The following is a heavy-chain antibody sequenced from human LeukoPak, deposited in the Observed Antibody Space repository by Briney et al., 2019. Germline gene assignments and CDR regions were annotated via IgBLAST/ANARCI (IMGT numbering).Heavy chain of an antibody. CDR3: ASSAKRGAYSSSTGDY. D-gene: IGHD6-6*01. J-gene: IGHJ4*02. Sequence: ASETLSLTCAVYGGSFSGYYWSWIRQPPGKGLEWIGEINHSGSTNYNPSLKSRVTISIDTSKNQFSLKLSSVTAADTAVYYCASSAKRGAYSSSTGDYWGQGTLVTVSS. CDR1: GGSFSGYY. V-gene: IGHV4-34*01. CDR2: INHSGST.